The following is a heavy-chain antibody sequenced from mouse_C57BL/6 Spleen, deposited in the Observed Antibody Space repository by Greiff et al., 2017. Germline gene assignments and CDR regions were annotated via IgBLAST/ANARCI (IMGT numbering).Heavy chain of an antibody. V-gene: IGHV1-69*01. Sequence: QVQLQQPGAELVMPGASVKLSCKASGYTFTSYWMHWVKQRPGQGLAWIGEIDPSDSYTNYNQKFKGKSTLTVDKSSSTAYMQLSSLTAEDSAVYYCASYYYGSSYRYFDVWGTGTTVTVSS. CDR3: ASYYYGSSYRYFDV. CDR1: GYTFTSYW. J-gene: IGHJ1*03. D-gene: IGHD1-1*01. CDR2: IDPSDSYT.